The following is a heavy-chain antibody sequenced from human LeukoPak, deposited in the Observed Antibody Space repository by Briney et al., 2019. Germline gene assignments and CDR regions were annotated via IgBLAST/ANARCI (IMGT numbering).Heavy chain of an antibody. D-gene: IGHD3-22*01. J-gene: IGHJ5*02. CDR1: EYTFTNYA. Sequence: ASVKVSCKASEYTFTNYAMHWVRQAPGQRLEWMGWINAGNGNTKYSQKFQGRVTITRDTSASTAYMELSSLRSGDTAVYYCARLTYYYDSSGQNWFDPWSQGTLVTVSS. CDR2: INAGNGNT. CDR3: ARLTYYYDSSGQNWFDP. V-gene: IGHV1-3*01.